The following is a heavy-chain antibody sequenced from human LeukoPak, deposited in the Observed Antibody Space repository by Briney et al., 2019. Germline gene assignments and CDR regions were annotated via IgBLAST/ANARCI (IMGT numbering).Heavy chain of an antibody. CDR1: GGSISSGGYY. CDR2: INHSGRT. D-gene: IGHD2-2*01. V-gene: IGHV4-39*07. Sequence: SETLSLTCTASGGSISSGGYYWSWIRQPPGKGLEWIGEINHSGRTYYNPSLKSRVTISVDTSKNQFSLNLSSVTAADTAVYYCARDVVVVPAAIHYGMDVWGQGTTVTVSS. J-gene: IGHJ6*02. CDR3: ARDVVVVPAAIHYGMDV.